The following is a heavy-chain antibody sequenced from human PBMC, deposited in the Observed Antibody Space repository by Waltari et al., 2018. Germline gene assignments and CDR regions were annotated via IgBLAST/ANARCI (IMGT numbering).Heavy chain of an antibody. Sequence: QLQLQESGPGLVKPSETLSLTCTVSGGSISSSSYYWGWIRQPPGKGLEWIGSIYYSGGTYYNPSLKSRVTISVDTSKNQFSLKLSSVTAADTAVYYCARTRFLEWLLNYYYYGMDVWGQGTTVTVSS. J-gene: IGHJ6*02. CDR1: GGSISSSSYY. V-gene: IGHV4-39*01. D-gene: IGHD3-3*01. CDR3: ARTRFLEWLLNYYYYGMDV. CDR2: IYYSGGT.